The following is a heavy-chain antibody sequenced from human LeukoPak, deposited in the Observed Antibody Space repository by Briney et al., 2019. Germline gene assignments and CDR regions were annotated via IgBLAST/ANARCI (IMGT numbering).Heavy chain of an antibody. CDR1: GFTFSNHG. D-gene: IGHD5-18*01. CDR3: ARPRGYSYGSYYYYYMDV. Sequence: GGTLRLSCAASGFTFSNHGMNWVRQAPGKGLEWLSGISPRGGGTYYADSVKGRFTISRDNAKNSLYLQMNSLRAEDTAVYYCARPRGYSYGSYYYYYMDVWGKGTTVTVSS. V-gene: IGHV3-23*01. J-gene: IGHJ6*03. CDR2: ISPRGGGT.